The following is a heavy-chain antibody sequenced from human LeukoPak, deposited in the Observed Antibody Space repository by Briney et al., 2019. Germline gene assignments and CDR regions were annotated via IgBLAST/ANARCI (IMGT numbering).Heavy chain of an antibody. J-gene: IGHJ3*02. CDR2: ISGNGVRT. D-gene: IGHD4-17*01. Sequence: GGSLRLSCAASGFTFSSYAMSWVRQAPGKGLEWVSTISGNGVRTYYADSVKGRFTISRDNSRDTLYLQMSSLRAEDTAIYYCAKDREDYGDYDAFDIWGQGTMVTVSS. V-gene: IGHV3-23*01. CDR3: AKDREDYGDYDAFDI. CDR1: GFTFSSYA.